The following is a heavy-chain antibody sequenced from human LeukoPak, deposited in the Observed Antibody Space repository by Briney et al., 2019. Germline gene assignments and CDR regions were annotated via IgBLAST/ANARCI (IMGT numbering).Heavy chain of an antibody. D-gene: IGHD6-13*01. CDR3: ARRIAAAGHFDY. CDR2: IYYSGST. V-gene: IGHV4-39*01. CDR1: GGSISSSSYY. J-gene: IGHJ4*02. Sequence: SETLSLTCTVSGGSISSSSYYWGWIRQPPGKGLEWIGSIYYSGSTYYNPSLKSRVTISVDTSKNQFSLKLSSVTAADTAVYYCARRIAAAGHFDYWGQGTLVIVSS.